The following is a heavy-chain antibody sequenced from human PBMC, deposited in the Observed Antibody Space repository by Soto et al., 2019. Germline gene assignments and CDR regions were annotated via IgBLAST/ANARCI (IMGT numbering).Heavy chain of an antibody. CDR2: IYYSGST. D-gene: IGHD1-26*01. CDR1: GCSISRYY. CDR3: ARHLGGSYGMDV. Sequence: SETLSLTCTVSGCSISRYYLSLIRQPPGKGLEWIGYIYYSGSTYYNPSLKSRVTISVDTSRNQFSLKLSSVTAADTAVYYCARHLGGSYGMDVWGQGTTVTVSS. J-gene: IGHJ6*02. V-gene: IGHV4-59*04.